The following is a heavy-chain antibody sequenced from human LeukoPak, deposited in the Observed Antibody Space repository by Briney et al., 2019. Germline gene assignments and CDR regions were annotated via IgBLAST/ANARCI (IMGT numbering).Heavy chain of an antibody. Sequence: PGGSLRLSCAASGFTFSSYGIHWVRQAPGKGLEWVALISYDGSNKYYADSVKGRFTISRDNSKNTLYLQMNSLRAEDTAVYYCANENYYGSGSYPDYWGQGTLVTVFS. CDR1: GFTFSSYG. CDR3: ANENYYGSGSYPDY. D-gene: IGHD3-10*01. J-gene: IGHJ4*02. V-gene: IGHV3-30*18. CDR2: ISYDGSNK.